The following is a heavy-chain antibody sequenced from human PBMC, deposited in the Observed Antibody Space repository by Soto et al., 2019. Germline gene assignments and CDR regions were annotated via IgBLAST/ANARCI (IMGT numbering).Heavy chain of an antibody. V-gene: IGHV3-30*14. Sequence: GGSLRLSCAASGFTFSSYAMHWDRQAPGKGLEWVAVISYDGNNKYYADSVKGRCTTSRDNSKNTLYLQMNSLRAEDTAVYYCASQAYYYDSSGYYKSHAFDIWGQGTMVTVSS. CDR2: ISYDGNNK. CDR3: ASQAYYYDSSGYYKSHAFDI. J-gene: IGHJ3*02. D-gene: IGHD3-22*01. CDR1: GFTFSSYA.